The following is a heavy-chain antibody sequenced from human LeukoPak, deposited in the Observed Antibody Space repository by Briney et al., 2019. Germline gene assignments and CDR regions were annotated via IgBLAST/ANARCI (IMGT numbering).Heavy chain of an antibody. CDR3: ARGNARLNMYNWNYHQDFDY. V-gene: IGHV7-4-1*02. CDR1: GYTFTSYA. CDR2: INTNTGNP. Sequence: ASVKVSCKASGYTFTSYAMNWVRQAPGQGLEWMGWINTNTGNPTYAQGFTGRFVFSLDTSVSTAYLQISSLKAEDTAVYYCARGNARLNMYNWNYHQDFDYWGQGTLVTVSS. J-gene: IGHJ4*02. D-gene: IGHD1-7*01.